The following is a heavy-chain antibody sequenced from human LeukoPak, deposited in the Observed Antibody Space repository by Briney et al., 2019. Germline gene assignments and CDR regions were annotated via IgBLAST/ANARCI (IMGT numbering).Heavy chain of an antibody. V-gene: IGHV3-48*01. Sequence: GGSLRLSCAASRLTFSSYSMNWVRQAPGKGLEWISYISSGSSTIYYADSVKGRFTISRDNAKNSLYLHLSSLRAEDTAVYYCARERSSSSPFDYWGQGTLVTVSS. CDR3: ARERSSSSPFDY. J-gene: IGHJ4*02. CDR2: ISSGSSTI. CDR1: RLTFSSYS. D-gene: IGHD6-13*01.